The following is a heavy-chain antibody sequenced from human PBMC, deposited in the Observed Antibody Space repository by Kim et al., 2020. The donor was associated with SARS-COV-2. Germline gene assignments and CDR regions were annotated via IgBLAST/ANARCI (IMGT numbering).Heavy chain of an antibody. V-gene: IGHV3-23*01. D-gene: IGHD2-2*01. Sequence: GGSLRLSCAASGFTFSTYAVSWVRQAPGKGLEWVSTISGYDGRNDYADSVKGRFTISRDNYKNTLYLEQNRLRVDATAVYYCAKDLSSSSCYHSNGMDV. J-gene: IGHJ6*01. CDR3: AKDLSSSSCYHSNGMDV. CDR2: ISGYDGRN. CDR1: GFTFSTYA.